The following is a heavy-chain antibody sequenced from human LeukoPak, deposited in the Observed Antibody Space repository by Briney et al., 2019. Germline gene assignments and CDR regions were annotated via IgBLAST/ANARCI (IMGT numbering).Heavy chain of an antibody. J-gene: IGHJ4*02. CDR1: GFTVSSNY. V-gene: IGHV3-53*01. Sequence: PGGSLRLSCAASGFTVSSNYMSWVRQAPGKGLEWVSVIYTDASTYYADSVKGRFTISRDNSKNTLYLQMNSLRAEDTAVYYCAGLPVYGSGSPQDYWGQGTLVTVSS. D-gene: IGHD3-10*01. CDR3: AGLPVYGSGSPQDY. CDR2: IYTDAST.